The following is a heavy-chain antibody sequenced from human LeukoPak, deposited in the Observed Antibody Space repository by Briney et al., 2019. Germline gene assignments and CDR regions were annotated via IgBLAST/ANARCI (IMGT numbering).Heavy chain of an antibody. CDR1: GFTFSNYV. CDR3: TKDPQPGGSGWYFDY. J-gene: IGHJ4*02. CDR2: IRFDGSSK. Sequence: GGSLRLSCAASGFTFSNYVMSWVRQAPGRGLEWVTFIRFDGSSKYYADSVKGRFTISRDNSKNTLYLQMNSLRAEDTAVYYCTKDPQPGGSGWYFDYWGQGTLVTVSS. V-gene: IGHV3-30*02. D-gene: IGHD6-19*01.